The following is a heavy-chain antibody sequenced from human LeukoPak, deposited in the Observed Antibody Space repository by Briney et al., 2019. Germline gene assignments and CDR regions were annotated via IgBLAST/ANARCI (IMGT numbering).Heavy chain of an antibody. Sequence: PGGSLRLSCAASGFTFSSYAMSWDRQAPGKGLEWVSAISGSGGSTYYADSVKGRFTISRDNSKNTLYLQMNSLRAEDTAVYYCASGGIAAAGTGWFDPWGQGTLVTVSS. CDR1: GFTFSSYA. CDR2: ISGSGGST. CDR3: ASGGIAAAGTGWFDP. D-gene: IGHD6-13*01. J-gene: IGHJ5*02. V-gene: IGHV3-23*01.